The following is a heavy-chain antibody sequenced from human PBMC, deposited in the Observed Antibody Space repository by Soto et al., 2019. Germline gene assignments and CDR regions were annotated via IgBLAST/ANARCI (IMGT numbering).Heavy chain of an antibody. V-gene: IGHV4-39*01. CDR1: GGSISSSNYY. CDR2: VYYSGSN. CDR3: ASPSGMAAAGTPDD. D-gene: IGHD6-13*01. J-gene: IGHJ4*02. Sequence: HLQLQESGPGLAKPSETLSLTCTVSGGSISSSNYYWGWVRQPPGKGLEWIGSVYYSGSNYYYPSPKCRVTISVDTSKNQFSLKLSAVTAADTAMYYCASPSGMAAAGTPDDWGQGTLITVSS.